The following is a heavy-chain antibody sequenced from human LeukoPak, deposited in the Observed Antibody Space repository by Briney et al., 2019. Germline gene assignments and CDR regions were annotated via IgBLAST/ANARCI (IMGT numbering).Heavy chain of an antibody. D-gene: IGHD3-22*01. V-gene: IGHV1-24*01. CDR1: GYTFTGYH. CDR2: FDPEDGET. Sequence: ASVKVSCKASGYTFTGYHMHWVRQAPGKGLEWMGGFDPEDGETIYAQKFQGRVTMTEDTSTDTAYMELSSLRSEDTAVYYCATESIGYYGYFDYWGQGTLVTVSS. CDR3: ATESIGYYGYFDY. J-gene: IGHJ4*02.